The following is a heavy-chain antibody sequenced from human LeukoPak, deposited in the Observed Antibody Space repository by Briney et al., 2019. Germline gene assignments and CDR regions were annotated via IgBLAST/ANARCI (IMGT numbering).Heavy chain of an antibody. V-gene: IGHV4-4*02. J-gene: IGHJ4*02. CDR3: SRENGAFSPFGY. D-gene: IGHD2-8*01. CDR1: GGSISNTNW. Sequence: SGTLSLTCGVSGGSISNTNWWSWVRQPPGQGLEWIGKISLTGLTHYNPSLESRVTVSLDKSKNQLSLNLTSVTAADTAVYYCSRENGAFSPFGYWGQGTLVTVLS. CDR2: ISLTGLT.